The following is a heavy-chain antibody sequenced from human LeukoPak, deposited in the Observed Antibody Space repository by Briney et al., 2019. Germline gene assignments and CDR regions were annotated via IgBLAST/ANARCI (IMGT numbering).Heavy chain of an antibody. D-gene: IGHD5-24*01. CDR3: ARLAEGKMATIAYFDY. CDR1: GVSISSGGYS. CDR2: IYHSGST. J-gene: IGHJ4*02. Sequence: PSETLSLTCAVSGVSISSGGYSWSWIRQPPGKGLEWIGYIYHSGSTYYNPSLKSRVTISVDRSKNQFSLKLSSVTAADTAVYYCARLAEGKMATIAYFDYWGQGTLVTVSS. V-gene: IGHV4-30-2*01.